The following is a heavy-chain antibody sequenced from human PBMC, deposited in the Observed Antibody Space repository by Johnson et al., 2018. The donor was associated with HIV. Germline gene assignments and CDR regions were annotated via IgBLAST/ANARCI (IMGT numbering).Heavy chain of an antibody. V-gene: IGHV3-30-3*01. Sequence: QVQLVESGGGVVQPGGSLRLSCAASGFTFSAYPMHWVRQTPAKGLEWMAIISYDGANADYADSVKGRFTISRDNSNNRLYLQMSGLRTEDTGVYYCPRDGAIHLHEDVFDFWGQGTTVTVSS. CDR3: PRDGAIHLHEDVFDF. CDR1: GFTFSAYP. CDR2: ISYDGANA. D-gene: IGHD5-18*01. J-gene: IGHJ3*01.